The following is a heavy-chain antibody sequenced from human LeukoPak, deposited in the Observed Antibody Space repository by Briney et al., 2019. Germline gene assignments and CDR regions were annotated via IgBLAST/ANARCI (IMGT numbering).Heavy chain of an antibody. V-gene: IGHV6-1*01. CDR1: GDIVSSNSAA. J-gene: IGHJ6*02. Sequence: SQTLSLTCAISGDIVSSNSAAWNWIRQSPSRSLEWLGRTYYKSKWYNDYAISVKSRITINPDTSKNQFSLQLNSVTPEDTAVYYCSRDPAAAGYYYYYNLDVWGQGTTVTVSS. CDR2: TYYKSKWYN. CDR3: SRDPAAAGYYYYYNLDV. D-gene: IGHD6-13*01.